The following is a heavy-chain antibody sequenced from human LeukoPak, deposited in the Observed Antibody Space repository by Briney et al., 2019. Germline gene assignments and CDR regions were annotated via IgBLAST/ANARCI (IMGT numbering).Heavy chain of an antibody. J-gene: IGHJ5*02. CDR1: GGSISSGGYY. Sequence: SQTLSLTCTVSGGSISSGGYYWSWIRQHPGKGLEWIGYIYYSGSTYYNPSLKSRVTISVDTSKNQFSLKLSSVTAADTAVYYCARATVVTPFLWSDPWGQGTLVTVSS. D-gene: IGHD4-23*01. CDR3: ARATVVTPFLWSDP. V-gene: IGHV4-31*03. CDR2: IYYSGST.